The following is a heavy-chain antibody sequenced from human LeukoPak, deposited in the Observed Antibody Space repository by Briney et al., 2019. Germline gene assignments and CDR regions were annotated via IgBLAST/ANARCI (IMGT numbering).Heavy chain of an antibody. D-gene: IGHD3-10*01. J-gene: IGHJ4*02. CDR3: GTSSGY. Sequence: GGSLRLSCAASGFTFDDYAMHWVRQAPGKGLEWVSGISWNSGSIGYADSVKGRFTISRDNSKNTLYLQMNSLRAEDTAVYYSGTSSGYWGQGTLVTVSS. V-gene: IGHV3-9*01. CDR2: ISWNSGSI. CDR1: GFTFDDYA.